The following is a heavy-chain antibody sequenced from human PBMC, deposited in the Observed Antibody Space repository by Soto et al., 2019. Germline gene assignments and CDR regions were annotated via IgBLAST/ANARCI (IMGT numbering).Heavy chain of an antibody. D-gene: IGHD2-2*01. CDR2: INVGSGDT. Sequence: GASVKVSCKASGYSFTTYGLHWVRQAPGQRLEWMGWINVGSGDTKYSQKLQGRVTFTSDTPASTANMELSSLRSEDTTVYYCARAPHCSTPSCYPGRWFDRWGQGTLVTVSS. V-gene: IGHV1-3*01. CDR1: GYSFTTYG. CDR3: ARAPHCSTPSCYPGRWFDR. J-gene: IGHJ5*02.